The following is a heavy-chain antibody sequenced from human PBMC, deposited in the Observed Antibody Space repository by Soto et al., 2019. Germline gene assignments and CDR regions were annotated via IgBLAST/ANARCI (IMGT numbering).Heavy chain of an antibody. Sequence: SETLSLTCAVYGGSFSGYYWSWIRQPPGKGLEWIGEINHSGSTNYNPSLKSRVTISVDTSKNQFSLKLSSVTAADAAVYYCARGRPGYSYGAPYNWFDPWGQGTLVTV. J-gene: IGHJ5*02. CDR1: GGSFSGYY. D-gene: IGHD5-18*01. V-gene: IGHV4-34*01. CDR3: ARGRPGYSYGAPYNWFDP. CDR2: INHSGST.